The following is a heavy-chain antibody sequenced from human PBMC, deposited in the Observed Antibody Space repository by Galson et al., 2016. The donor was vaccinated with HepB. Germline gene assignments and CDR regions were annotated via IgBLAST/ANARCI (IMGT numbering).Heavy chain of an antibody. CDR1: GFTFSSYD. J-gene: IGHJ6*02. CDR2: IDTAGGT. CDR3: VREILLVVGYYGMDV. Sequence: SLRLSCAASGFTFSSYDMHWVRQATGKGLEWVSGIDTAGGTSYLGSVKGRFTISRENAKNSLYLQMNSLRVGDTAVYYCVREILLVVGYYGMDVWGRGTLVTVSS. V-gene: IGHV3-13*01. D-gene: IGHD5-18*01.